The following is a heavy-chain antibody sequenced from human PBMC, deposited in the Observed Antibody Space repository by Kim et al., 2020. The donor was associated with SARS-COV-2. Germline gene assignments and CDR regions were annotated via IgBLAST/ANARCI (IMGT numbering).Heavy chain of an antibody. CDR1: GYSISSGYY. CDR2: IYHSGST. CDR3: ASPGPRKYYDILTGYGIYLGAFDI. J-gene: IGHJ3*02. Sequence: SETLSLTCTVSGYSISSGYYWGWIRQPPGKGLEWIGSIYHSGSTNYNPSLKSRVTISVDTSKNQFSLKLSSVTAADTAVYYCASPGPRKYYDILTGYGIYLGAFDIWGQGTMVTVSS. D-gene: IGHD3-9*01. V-gene: IGHV4-38-2*02.